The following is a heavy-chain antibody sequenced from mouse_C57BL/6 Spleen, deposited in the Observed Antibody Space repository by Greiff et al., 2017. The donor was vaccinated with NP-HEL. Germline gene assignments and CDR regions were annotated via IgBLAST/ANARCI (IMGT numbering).Heavy chain of an antibody. Sequence: VQLQQSGPELVKPGASVKISCKASGYAFSSSWMNWVKQRPGKGLEWIGRIYPGDGDTNYNGKFKGKATLTADKSSSTAYMQLSSLTSEDSAVYFCARPGGNYDWFAYWGQGSLVTVSA. D-gene: IGHD2-1*01. CDR1: GYAFSSSW. V-gene: IGHV1-82*01. CDR2: IYPGDGDT. CDR3: ARPGGNYDWFAY. J-gene: IGHJ3*01.